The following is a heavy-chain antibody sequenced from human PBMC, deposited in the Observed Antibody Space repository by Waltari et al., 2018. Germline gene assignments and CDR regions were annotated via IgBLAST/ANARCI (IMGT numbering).Heavy chain of an antibody. CDR1: GGSFSGYS. D-gene: IGHD5-18*01. Sequence: QVQLQQWGAGLLKPSETLSLTCPVYGGSFSGYSWSWIRQPPGKGLEWIGEINHSGSTNYNPSLKSRVTISVDTSKNQFSLKLSSVTAADTAVYYCARRQRGYSYGSWGQGTLVTVSS. CDR3: ARRQRGYSYGS. V-gene: IGHV4-34*01. J-gene: IGHJ4*02. CDR2: INHSGST.